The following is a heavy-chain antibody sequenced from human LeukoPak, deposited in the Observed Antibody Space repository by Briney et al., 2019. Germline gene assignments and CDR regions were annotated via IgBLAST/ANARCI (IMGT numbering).Heavy chain of an antibody. CDR2: IHHSGSA. CDR1: GDSISSSKW. CDR3: ATKDVAAAGTPFDY. V-gene: IGHV4/OR15-8*01. D-gene: IGHD2-15*01. Sequence: PSETLSLTCVVSGDSISSSKWWSWVRQPPGKGLEWIGEIHHSGSANYNPSLKSRVTISLDKSENQFSLKLTSVTAADTAVCYCATKDVAAAGTPFDYWGQGILVTVSS. J-gene: IGHJ4*02.